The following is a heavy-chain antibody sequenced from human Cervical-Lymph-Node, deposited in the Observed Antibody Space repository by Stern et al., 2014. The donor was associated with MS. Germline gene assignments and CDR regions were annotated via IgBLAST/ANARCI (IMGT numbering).Heavy chain of an antibody. CDR1: GYIFTSYD. CDR3: TKGWGR. CDR2: MNPESADT. V-gene: IGHV1-8*01. J-gene: IGHJ1*01. D-gene: IGHD7-27*01. Sequence: VQLLQSRAEVRQPGASVRLSCKASGYIFTSYDINLVRQASGQGLEWMGWMNPESADTGYEQKFRGRVTMTRSISTRTAFMELSSLTSEDTAVYYCTKGWGRWGQGTQVTVSS.